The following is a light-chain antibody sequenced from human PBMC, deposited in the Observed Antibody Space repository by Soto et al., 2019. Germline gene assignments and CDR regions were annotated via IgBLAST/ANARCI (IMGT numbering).Light chain of an antibody. V-gene: IGKV1-5*03. CDR2: KAS. CDR3: QQYSSYSPYT. J-gene: IGKJ2*01. Sequence: DIQMTQSPSTLSASVGDRVTITCRASQSISSWLSWYQQKPGKAPKLLIYKASSLESWVPSKFSGGGSATAFSLTISSLQPDDVATYYCQQYSSYSPYTFGQGTKLEIK. CDR1: QSISSW.